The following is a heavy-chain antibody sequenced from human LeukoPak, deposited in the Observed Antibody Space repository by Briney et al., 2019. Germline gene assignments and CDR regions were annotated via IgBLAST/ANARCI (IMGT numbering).Heavy chain of an antibody. V-gene: IGHV3-48*01. CDR1: GFTFSSYS. CDR3: ARDGNYDFWSGYWDY. J-gene: IGHJ4*02. D-gene: IGHD3-3*01. Sequence: GGSLRLSCAASGFTFSSYSMNWVRQAPGKGLEWVSYISSSSSTIYYADSVKGRFTISRDNVKNSLYLQMNSLRAEDTAVYYCARDGNYDFWSGYWDYWGQGTLVTVSS. CDR2: ISSSSSTI.